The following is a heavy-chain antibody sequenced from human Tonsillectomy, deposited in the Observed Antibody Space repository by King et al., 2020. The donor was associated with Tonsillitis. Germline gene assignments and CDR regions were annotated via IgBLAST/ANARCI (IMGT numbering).Heavy chain of an antibody. CDR2: ISGDGGGT. Sequence: QLVQSGGGVVQPGGSLRLSCAASGFTFDDYAMHWVRQAPGKGLEWVSLISGDGGGTYYADSVKGRFTISRDNSKNSLYLQMNSLRTEDTALYYCAQSRSYYDFWSGSQDYYYMDVWGKGTTVTVSS. D-gene: IGHD3-3*01. V-gene: IGHV3-43*02. CDR3: AQSRSYYDFWSGSQDYYYMDV. J-gene: IGHJ6*03. CDR1: GFTFDDYA.